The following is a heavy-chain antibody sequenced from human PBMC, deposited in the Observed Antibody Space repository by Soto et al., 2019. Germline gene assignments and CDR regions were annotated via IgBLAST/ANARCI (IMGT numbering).Heavy chain of an antibody. Sequence: EVQLVESGGGLVEPGGSLRLSCAAPDSPFTTAWINWVRQPPGKGLEWVGRIRSNNEGGTSDFAAHVKGRFAISRDDSKHTAYLQMDSLRTEDTAIYYCTTDSHYSGVIVRFDYWGLGTLVNVSS. D-gene: IGHD3-16*02. J-gene: IGHJ4*01. CDR1: DSPFTTAW. CDR3: TTDSHYSGVIVRFDY. V-gene: IGHV3-15*07. CDR2: IRSNNEGGTS.